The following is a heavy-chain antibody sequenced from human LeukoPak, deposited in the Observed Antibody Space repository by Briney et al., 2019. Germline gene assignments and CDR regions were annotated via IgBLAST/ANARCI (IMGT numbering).Heavy chain of an antibody. D-gene: IGHD2-21*02. J-gene: IGHJ4*02. CDR3: ARQPLVRDCGGDCEFDY. CDR1: GYSFSNYW. V-gene: IGHV5-51*01. CDR2: ISPGDSNT. Sequence: GESLKISCKGSGYSFSNYWIGWVRHMRGKGLEWIGIISPGDSNTRYSPSFQGQVTISADRSISTAYLQWSSLKASDTAIYYCARQPLVRDCGGDCEFDYWGQGTLVSVSS.